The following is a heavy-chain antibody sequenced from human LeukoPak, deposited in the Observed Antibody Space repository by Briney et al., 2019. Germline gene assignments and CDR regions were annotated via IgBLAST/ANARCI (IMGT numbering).Heavy chain of an antibody. D-gene: IGHD6-13*01. CDR3: ARTPYSSSTHYFDY. CDR2: IYYSGNT. J-gene: IGHJ4*02. Sequence: SETLSLTCTVSGVSLSSSNSYWGWLRQPPGRGLEGIGSIYYSGNTYYNASLKSQVSISIDTSKNQFSLKLSSVTAADTAVYYCARTPYSSSTHYFDYWGQGTLVTVSS. CDR1: GVSLSSSNSY. V-gene: IGHV4-39*01.